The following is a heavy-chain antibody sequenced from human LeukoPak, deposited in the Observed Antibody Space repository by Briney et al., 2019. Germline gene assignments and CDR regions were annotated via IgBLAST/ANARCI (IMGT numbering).Heavy chain of an antibody. V-gene: IGHV4-39*07. CDR2: IYHSGST. D-gene: IGHD3-3*01. J-gene: IGHJ4*02. CDR1: GGSISSRNYY. CDR3: ARNGYYTVEY. Sequence: SETLSLTCTVSGGSISSRNYYWGWIRQPPGKGLEWIGEIYHSGSTNYNPSLKSRVTISVDKSKNQFSLKLSSVTAADTALYYCARNGYYTVEYWGQGTLVTVSS.